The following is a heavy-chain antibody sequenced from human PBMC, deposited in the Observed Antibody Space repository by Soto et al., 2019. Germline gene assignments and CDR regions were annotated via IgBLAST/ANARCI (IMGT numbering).Heavy chain of an antibody. J-gene: IGHJ4*02. D-gene: IGHD1-26*01. CDR2: IYYSGTT. CDR3: ARREIQGPIDC. Sequence: QVQLQESGPGLVKPSDTLSLTCAVSGYSISSSNWWGWIRQPPGKGLEWIGYIYYSGTTYYNPSLKSRVAMSVATSKNQFSLKLTSVTAVDTAVYYCARREIQGPIDCWGQGTLVTVSS. CDR1: GYSISSSNW. V-gene: IGHV4-28*01.